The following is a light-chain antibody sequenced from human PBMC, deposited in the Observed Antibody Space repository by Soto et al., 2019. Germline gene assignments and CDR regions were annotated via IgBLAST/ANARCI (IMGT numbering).Light chain of an antibody. CDR2: EVS. V-gene: IGLV2-8*01. CDR1: SSAVGNYNY. J-gene: IGLJ2*01. CDR3: SSNAGSNNLV. Sequence: QSALTQPPSASGTPGQSVTIPCPGTSSAVGNYNYVSWYQQHPGKAPKLMIYEVSRRPSGVPDRFSGSKSGNTASLTVSGLQAEDEADYYCSSNAGSNNLVFGGGTKLTVL.